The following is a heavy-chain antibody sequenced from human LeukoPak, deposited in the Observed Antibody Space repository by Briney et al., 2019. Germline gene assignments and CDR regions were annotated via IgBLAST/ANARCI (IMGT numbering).Heavy chain of an antibody. CDR3: ARDPSDYGGNWFDP. D-gene: IGHD4-23*01. Sequence: SETLSLTCAVSGGSISSSNWWSWVRQPPGKGLEWIGEIYHSGSTNYNPSLKSRVTMSVDTSKNQFSLKLSSVTAADTAVYYCARDPSDYGGNWFDPWGQGTLVTVSS. CDR1: GGSISSSNW. V-gene: IGHV4-4*02. J-gene: IGHJ5*02. CDR2: IYHSGST.